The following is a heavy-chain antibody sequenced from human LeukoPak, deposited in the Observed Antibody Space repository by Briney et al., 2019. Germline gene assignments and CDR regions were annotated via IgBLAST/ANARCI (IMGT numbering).Heavy chain of an antibody. Sequence: GGSLRLSCVASGLTFTNYGMMWVRQAPGKGLVWGSYIDGDGRTTTYADSVKGRFTISRDNAKNTLYLQMNSLRAEDTAMYYCARNYNGMSCWGQGTLVIVSS. CDR1: GLTFTNYG. J-gene: IGHJ4*02. CDR2: IDGDGRTT. D-gene: IGHD1-26*01. V-gene: IGHV3-74*01. CDR3: ARNYNGMSC.